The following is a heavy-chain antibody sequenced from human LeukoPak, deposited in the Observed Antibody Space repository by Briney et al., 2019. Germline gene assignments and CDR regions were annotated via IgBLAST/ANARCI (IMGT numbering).Heavy chain of an antibody. V-gene: IGHV3-30*02. Sequence: GGSLRLSCAASGSTFSSYGMHWVRQAPGKGLEWVAVIWYDGSNKYYADSVKGRFTISRDNSKNTLYLQMNSLRAEDTAVYYCAKDLQQLVLWGQGTLVTVSS. CDR1: GSTFSSYG. CDR2: IWYDGSNK. J-gene: IGHJ4*02. CDR3: AKDLQQLVL. D-gene: IGHD6-13*01.